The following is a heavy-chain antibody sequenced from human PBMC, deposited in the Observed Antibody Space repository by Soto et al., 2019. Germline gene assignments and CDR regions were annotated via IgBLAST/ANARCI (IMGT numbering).Heavy chain of an antibody. CDR2: INRDSNT. V-gene: IGHV3-48*01. D-gene: IGHD3-10*01. CDR1: GFTFTNNV. Sequence: EEQLVESGGGLVQPGGSLRLSSAPSGFTFTNNVMNWVRRAPGRGLEWVSSINRDSNTFYADFVKGRLTISRDNSKNMLYLQMNSLRAEDTAVYYCARDRPGDEGDAFDIWGHGTLVTVSS. CDR3: ARDRPGDEGDAFDI. J-gene: IGHJ3*02.